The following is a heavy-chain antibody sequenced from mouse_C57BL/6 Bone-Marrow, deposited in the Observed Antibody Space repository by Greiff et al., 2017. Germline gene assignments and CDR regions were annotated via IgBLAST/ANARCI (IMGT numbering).Heavy chain of an antibody. CDR1: GYTFTSYW. D-gene: IGHD2-2*01. Sequence: QVQLKPPGAELVKPGASVKMSCKASGYTFTSYWLQWVKQRPGQGLEWIGEIDPSDRYSKYNQKFKGKATLSVDPSSRTAYMQRSSLTSEDSAFYYGAGYGFAYGGQGTLVTGSA. CDR2: IDPSDRYS. CDR3: AGYGFAY. J-gene: IGHJ3*01. V-gene: IGHV1-50*01.